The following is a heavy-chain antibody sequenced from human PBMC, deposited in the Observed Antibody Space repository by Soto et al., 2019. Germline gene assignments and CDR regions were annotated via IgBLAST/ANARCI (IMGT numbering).Heavy chain of an antibody. CDR2: IYHSGST. Sequence: SDTLCLTCAVSGVSISSNNWWSWVRQPPGKGLEWIGEIYHSGSTNYNPSLKSRVTISVDTSKNQVSLKVSSVTAADTAMYICVGGYPWVGFDYWGQGTLVTVSS. V-gene: IGHV4-4*02. D-gene: IGHD2-15*01. CDR3: VGGYPWVGFDY. J-gene: IGHJ4*02. CDR1: GVSISSNNW.